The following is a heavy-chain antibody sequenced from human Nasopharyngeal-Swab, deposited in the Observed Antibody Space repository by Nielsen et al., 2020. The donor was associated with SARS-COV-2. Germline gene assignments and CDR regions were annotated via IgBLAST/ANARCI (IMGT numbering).Heavy chain of an antibody. CDR3: ARDGPNWNLDY. V-gene: IGHV3-33*08. J-gene: IGHJ4*02. D-gene: IGHD1-1*01. CDR2: IRPGGDSR. CDR1: GFTFSSYG. Sequence: GEPLKISCAASGFTFSSYGMHWVRQAPGKGLEWVAVIRPGGDSRIYGDSMKGRFAVSRDNSKNTLYLQIDDLRSEDTAVYYCARDGPNWNLDYWGQGTLVTVSS.